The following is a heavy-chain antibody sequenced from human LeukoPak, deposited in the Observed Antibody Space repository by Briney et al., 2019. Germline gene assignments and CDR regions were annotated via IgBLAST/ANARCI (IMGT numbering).Heavy chain of an antibody. Sequence: GESLRISCKGSGETFTTFWIARVRQMPGKGLEWVGIISPGDSETRYSPSFQGQVTISVDTSINTAYLHWANLKASDTAMYYCARRESSDFNGSHHWGPGTLVTVSS. D-gene: IGHD2-15*01. CDR2: ISPGDSET. CDR1: GETFTTFW. CDR3: ARRESSDFNGSHH. J-gene: IGHJ5*02. V-gene: IGHV5-51*01.